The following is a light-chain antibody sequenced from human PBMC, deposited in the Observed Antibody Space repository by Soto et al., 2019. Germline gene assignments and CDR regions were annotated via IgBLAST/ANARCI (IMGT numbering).Light chain of an antibody. J-gene: IGLJ2*01. CDR3: GTWGSSLNAGV. Sequence: QSVLTQPPSVSAAPGQKLTISCSGSSSNIGNRGVSWYQQLPGTAPKLLIYENNKRPSGIPDRFSGSKSGTSATLGISGLQTGDEADYYCGTWGSSLNAGVFGGGTKLTVL. CDR2: ENN. CDR1: SSNIGNRG. V-gene: IGLV1-51*02.